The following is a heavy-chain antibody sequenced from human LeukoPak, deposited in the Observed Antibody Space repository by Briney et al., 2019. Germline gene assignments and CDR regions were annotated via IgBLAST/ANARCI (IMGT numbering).Heavy chain of an antibody. J-gene: IGHJ4*02. V-gene: IGHV4-39*07. CDR3: ARDKTFEVVNFFDY. CDR2: IYYSGST. D-gene: IGHD3-3*01. Sequence: SETLSLTCSVSGGSISRSSYYWGWIRQPPGKGLEWIGSIYYSGSTYYNPSLKSRITVSLDTSKNQLSLKLSSVTAADTAVYYCARDKTFEVVNFFDYWGQGTLVTVSS. CDR1: GGSISRSSYY.